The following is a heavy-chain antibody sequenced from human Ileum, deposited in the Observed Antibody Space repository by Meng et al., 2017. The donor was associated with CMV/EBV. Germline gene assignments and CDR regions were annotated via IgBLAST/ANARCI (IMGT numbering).Heavy chain of an antibody. J-gene: IGHJ5*02. Sequence: ASVKVSCKTSGYSFSDYFMHWVRQAPGRRPEWMGWINPNSGATAYGREFQGRITMTWDTSISTAYMELTRLRPNDTAVYYCGRGIPITFCTRIDCNPNWFDPWGQGTLVTVSS. CDR3: GRGIPITFCTRIDCNPNWFDP. D-gene: IGHD2-21*02. V-gene: IGHV1-2*02. CDR1: GYSFSDYF. CDR2: INPNSGAT.